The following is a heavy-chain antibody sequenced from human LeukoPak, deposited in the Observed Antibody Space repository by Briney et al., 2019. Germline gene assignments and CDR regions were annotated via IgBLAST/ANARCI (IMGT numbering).Heavy chain of an antibody. V-gene: IGHV1-69*05. CDR1: GGTFSSYA. CDR2: IIPIFGTA. CDR3: VREGGIAVAGSDGTFDY. Sequence: SVKVSCKASGGTFSSYAISWVRQAPGQGLEWMGRIIPIFGTANYAQKFQGRVTITTDESTSTAYMELSSLRSEDTAVYYCVREGGIAVAGSDGTFDYWGQGTLVTVSS. D-gene: IGHD6-19*01. J-gene: IGHJ4*02.